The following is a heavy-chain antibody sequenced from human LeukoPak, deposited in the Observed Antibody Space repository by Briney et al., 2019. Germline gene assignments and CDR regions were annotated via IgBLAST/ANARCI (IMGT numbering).Heavy chain of an antibody. CDR2: ISASGTLT. Sequence: PGGSLRLSCAASGFSFSTYEMNWVRQAPGKGLEWISYISASGTLTHYADSVEGRFAISRDNAKNSLYLQMNSLRAEDTAVYYCTRGAAVPVHFKERVKYYMDVWGKGTTVTVSS. D-gene: IGHD2-2*01. V-gene: IGHV3-48*03. CDR3: TRGAAVPVHFKERVKYYMDV. J-gene: IGHJ6*03. CDR1: GFSFSTYE.